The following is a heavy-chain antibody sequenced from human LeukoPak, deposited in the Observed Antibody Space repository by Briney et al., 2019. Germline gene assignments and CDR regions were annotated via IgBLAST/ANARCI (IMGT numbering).Heavy chain of an antibody. J-gene: IGHJ4*02. V-gene: IGHV4-34*01. CDR2: INHSGST. CDR3: ARDPSWGGPNDY. Sequence: SETLSLTCAVYGGSFSGYYWSWIRQPPGKGLEWIGEINHSGSTNYNPSLKSRVTISVDTSKNQFSLKLSSATAADTAVYYCARDPSWGGPNDYWGQGTLVTVSS. CDR1: GGSFSGYY. D-gene: IGHD2-21*01.